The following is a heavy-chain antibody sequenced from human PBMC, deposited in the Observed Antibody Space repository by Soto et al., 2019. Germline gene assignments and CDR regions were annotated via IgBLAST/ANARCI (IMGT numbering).Heavy chain of an antibody. CDR3: ARWAPMVRGNWFDP. V-gene: IGHV4-59*01. CDR1: GGSISSYY. Sequence: PSETLSLTCTVSGGSISSYYWSWIRQPPGKGLEWIGYIYYSGSTNYNPSLKSRVTISVDTSKNQFSLKLSSVTAADTAVYYCARWAPMVRGNWFDPWGQGTLVTVSS. J-gene: IGHJ5*02. CDR2: IYYSGST. D-gene: IGHD3-10*01.